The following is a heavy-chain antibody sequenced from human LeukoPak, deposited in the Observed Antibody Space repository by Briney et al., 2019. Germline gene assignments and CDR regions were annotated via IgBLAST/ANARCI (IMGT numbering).Heavy chain of an antibody. CDR3: ARVAYYYGSGSYPYYFDY. Sequence: GGSLRLSCAASGFTFSSYSMNWVRQAPGKGLEWVSSISSSSSYIYYADSVKGRFTISRDNAKSSLYLQMNSLRAEDTAVYYCARVAYYYGSGSYPYYFDYWGQGTLVTVSS. CDR2: ISSSSSYI. J-gene: IGHJ4*02. CDR1: GFTFSSYS. V-gene: IGHV3-21*01. D-gene: IGHD3-10*01.